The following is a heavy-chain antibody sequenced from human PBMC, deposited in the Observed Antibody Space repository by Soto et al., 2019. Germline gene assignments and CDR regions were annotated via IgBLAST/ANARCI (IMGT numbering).Heavy chain of an antibody. CDR3: AKDRYSSPGAPYFDY. Sequence: GGSLRLSCAASGFTFRSYGMHWVRQAPGKGLEWVAVILYDGSNKYYADSVKGRFTISRGNSKNTLYLQMNSLRAEDTAVYYCAKDRYSSPGAPYFDYWGQGTLVTVSS. CDR2: ILYDGSNK. D-gene: IGHD6-13*01. J-gene: IGHJ4*02. CDR1: GFTFRSYG. V-gene: IGHV3-30*18.